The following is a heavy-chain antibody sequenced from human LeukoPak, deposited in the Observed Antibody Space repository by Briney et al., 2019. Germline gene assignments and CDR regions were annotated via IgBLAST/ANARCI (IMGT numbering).Heavy chain of an antibody. CDR1: GFISSSCL. J-gene: IGHJ4*02. CDR2: ISGSSFYI. Sequence: NPWGSLRLTSAASGFISSSCLMNWVRQAPGKGLEWVSSISGSSFYINYADSVRGRFTISRDNAENSVYLQMSSLRDEDTAVYYCARIRDPYGYAHPAPRGKRTLVTVST. CDR3: ARIRDPYGYAHPAP. V-gene: IGHV3-21*01. D-gene: IGHD5-18*01.